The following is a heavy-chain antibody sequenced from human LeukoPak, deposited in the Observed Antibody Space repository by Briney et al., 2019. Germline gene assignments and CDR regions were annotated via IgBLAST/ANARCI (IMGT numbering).Heavy chain of an antibody. CDR3: AKSKFGAGIFTMVRGVIGHDAFDI. V-gene: IGHV3-30*04. J-gene: IGHJ3*02. D-gene: IGHD3-10*01. CDR1: GFTFSSYA. Sequence: ESGGSLRLSCAASGFTFSSYAIHWVRQAPGKGLEWVAVISYDGSHKYYADSVKGRFTISRDNSKNTLYLQMNSLRAEDTAVYYCAKSKFGAGIFTMVRGVIGHDAFDIWGQGTMVTVSS. CDR2: ISYDGSHK.